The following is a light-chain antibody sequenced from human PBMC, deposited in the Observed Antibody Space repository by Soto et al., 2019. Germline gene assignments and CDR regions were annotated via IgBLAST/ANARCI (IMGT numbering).Light chain of an antibody. Sequence: QAVLTQPPSASETPGQRVTISCSGSSSNIGSNYVYWYQQLPGTAPKLLIYRNNQRPSGVPDRFSGSKSGTSASLAISGLRSEDEADYYCSAWDDSLSGLWVFGGGTQLTVL. V-gene: IGLV1-47*01. CDR3: SAWDDSLSGLWV. CDR2: RNN. CDR1: SSNIGSNY. J-gene: IGLJ3*02.